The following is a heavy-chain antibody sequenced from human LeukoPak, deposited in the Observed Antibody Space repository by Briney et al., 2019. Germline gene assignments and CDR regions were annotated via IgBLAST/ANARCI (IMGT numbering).Heavy chain of an antibody. CDR3: AKDRGLIVATNLDY. V-gene: IGHV3-23*01. CDR2: ISGSGGST. Sequence: PGGSLRLSCAASGFTFSSYAMSWVRQAPGKGLEWVSAISGSGGSTYYADSVKGRFTISRDNSKNTLYLQMNSLRAEDTAVYHCAKDRGLIVATNLDYWGQGTLVTVSS. CDR1: GFTFSSYA. D-gene: IGHD5-12*01. J-gene: IGHJ4*02.